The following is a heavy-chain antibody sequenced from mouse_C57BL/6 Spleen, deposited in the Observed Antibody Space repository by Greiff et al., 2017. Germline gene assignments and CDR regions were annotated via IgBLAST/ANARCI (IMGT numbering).Heavy chain of an antibody. CDR2: INPNNGGT. D-gene: IGHD3-2*02. CDR1: GYTFTDYN. J-gene: IGHJ2*01. V-gene: IGHV1-22*01. CDR3: AHSSGYAFDY. Sequence: EVKLEESGPELVKPGASVKMSCKASGYTFTDYNMHWVKQSHGKSLEWIGYINPNNGGTSYNQKFKGKATLTVNKSSSTAYMELRSLTSEDSAVYYCAHSSGYAFDYWGQGTTLTVSS.